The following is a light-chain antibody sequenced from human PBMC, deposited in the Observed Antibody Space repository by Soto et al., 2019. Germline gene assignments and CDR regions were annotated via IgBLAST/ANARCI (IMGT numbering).Light chain of an antibody. CDR2: EAS. J-gene: IGKJ1*01. Sequence: EVVLTQSPATMSLYPGEGATLSCRASQSVSTYLAWYQQKPGQAPRLLIFEASKRATGIPDRISGSGSGTDFTLTISSLEPEDFAVYYCQQYGSSPRTFGQGTKVEIK. V-gene: IGKV3-11*01. CDR1: QSVSTY. CDR3: QQYGSSPRT.